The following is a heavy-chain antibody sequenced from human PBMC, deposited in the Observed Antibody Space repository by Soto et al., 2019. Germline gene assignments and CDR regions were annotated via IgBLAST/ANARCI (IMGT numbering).Heavy chain of an antibody. CDR2: ISAYNGNT. Sequence: ALVKVSCKASGYTFTSYGISWVRQAPGQGLEWMGWISAYNGNTNYAQKLQGRVTMTTDTSTSTAYMELRSLRSDDTAVYYCARDLNREIFGVVIEAYDAFDIWGQGTMVTVSS. CDR3: ARDLNREIFGVVIEAYDAFDI. V-gene: IGHV1-18*01. CDR1: GYTFTSYG. D-gene: IGHD3-3*01. J-gene: IGHJ3*02.